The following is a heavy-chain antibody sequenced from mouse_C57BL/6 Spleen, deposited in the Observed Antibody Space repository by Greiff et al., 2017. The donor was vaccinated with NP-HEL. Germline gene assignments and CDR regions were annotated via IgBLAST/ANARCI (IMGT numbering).Heavy chain of an antibody. CDR2: IDPSDSYT. D-gene: IGHD3-1*01. J-gene: IGHJ2*01. CDR3: ARSGREDY. CDR1: GYTFTSYW. Sequence: VQLQQPGAELVKPGASVKLSCKASGYTFTSYWMQWVKQRPGQGLEWIGEIDPSDSYTNYNQKFKGKATLTVDTSSSTAYMQLSSLTSEDSAVYYCARSGREDYWGQGTTLTVSS. V-gene: IGHV1-50*01.